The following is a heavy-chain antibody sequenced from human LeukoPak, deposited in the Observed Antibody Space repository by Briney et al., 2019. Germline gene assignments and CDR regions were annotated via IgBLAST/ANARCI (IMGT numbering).Heavy chain of an antibody. D-gene: IGHD3-22*01. Sequence: PGGSLRLSCAASGFTFDDYAMHWVRQAPGEGLEWVSGISWNSGSIGYADSVKGRFTISRDNAKNSLYLQMNSLRAEDMALYYCAKDRGINYDSSGYLDYWGQGTLVTVSS. V-gene: IGHV3-9*03. CDR2: ISWNSGSI. J-gene: IGHJ4*02. CDR3: AKDRGINYDSSGYLDY. CDR1: GFTFDDYA.